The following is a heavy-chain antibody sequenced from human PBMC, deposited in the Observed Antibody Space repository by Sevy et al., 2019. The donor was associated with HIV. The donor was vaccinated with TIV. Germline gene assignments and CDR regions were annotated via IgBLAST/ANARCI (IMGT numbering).Heavy chain of an antibody. CDR3: ARGLTMVQGVITRGFDY. CDR2: IIPIFGTA. CDR1: GGTFSSYA. D-gene: IGHD3-10*01. V-gene: IGHV1-69*13. J-gene: IGHJ4*02. Sequence: ASVKVSCKASGGTFSSYAISWVRQAPGQGLEWMGGIIPIFGTANYAQKFQGRVTITADESTSTAYMELSSLRSEDTAVYYCARGLTMVQGVITRGFDYWGQRTLVTVSS.